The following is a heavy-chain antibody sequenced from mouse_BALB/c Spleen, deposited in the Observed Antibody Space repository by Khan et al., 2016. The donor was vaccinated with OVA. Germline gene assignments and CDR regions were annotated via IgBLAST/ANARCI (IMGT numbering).Heavy chain of an antibody. J-gene: IGHJ3*01. CDR2: ILPGSGNT. CDR3: ARRARFAY. V-gene: IGHV1-9*01. CDR1: GYTFSSYW. Sequence: QVQLQQSGAELMKPGASVKISCKATGYTFSSYWIEWIKQRPGHGLEWIGEILPGSGNTNYNQKFTGKATFTSDTSSNTAYMQLSSLTSEDSAVYYGARRARFAYWGQGTLVTVSA.